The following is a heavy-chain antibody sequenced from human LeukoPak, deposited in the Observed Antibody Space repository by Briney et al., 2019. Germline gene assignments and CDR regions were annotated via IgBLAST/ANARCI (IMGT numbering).Heavy chain of an antibody. D-gene: IGHD3-9*01. V-gene: IGHV4-61*05. CDR1: GGSISSSSYY. CDR3: ARRSALRYFDWFKSWFDP. CDR2: IYYSGST. Sequence: SETLSLTCTVSGGSISSSSYYWGWIRQPPGKGLEWIGYIYYSGSTNYNPSLKSRVTISVDTSKNQFSLKLSSVTAADTAVYYCARRSALRYFDWFKSWFDPWGQGTLVTVSS. J-gene: IGHJ5*02.